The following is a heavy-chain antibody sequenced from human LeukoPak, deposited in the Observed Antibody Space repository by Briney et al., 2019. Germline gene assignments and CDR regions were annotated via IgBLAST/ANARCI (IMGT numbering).Heavy chain of an antibody. V-gene: IGHV3-7*01. Sequence: GGSLRLSCAASGFTFSTYWMTWVRQAPGEGLEWVANIEPSGSETYYVDPVKGRFTISRDNAKNLVYLQVNSLRAEDTAVYYCARDIPSIVGATTGWGYDAFDIWGQGTMVTVSS. J-gene: IGHJ3*02. D-gene: IGHD1-26*01. CDR2: IEPSGSET. CDR3: ARDIPSIVGATTGWGYDAFDI. CDR1: GFTFSTYW.